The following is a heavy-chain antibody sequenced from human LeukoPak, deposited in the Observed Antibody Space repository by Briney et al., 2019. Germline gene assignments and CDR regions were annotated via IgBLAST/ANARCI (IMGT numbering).Heavy chain of an antibody. J-gene: IGHJ4*02. CDR1: GFTFSSYA. V-gene: IGHV3-23*01. D-gene: IGHD3-10*01. CDR2: ISGSGGST. Sequence: PGGSLGLSCAASGFTFSSYAMSWVRQAPGKGLEWVSAISGSGGSTYYADPVKGRFTISRDDSKNTLYLQMNSLRAEDTAVYYCAKDYSYYYGSGSYFDYWGQGTLVTVSS. CDR3: AKDYSYYYGSGSYFDY.